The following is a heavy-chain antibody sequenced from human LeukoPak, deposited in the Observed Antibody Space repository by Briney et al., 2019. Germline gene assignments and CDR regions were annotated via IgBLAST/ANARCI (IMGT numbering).Heavy chain of an antibody. V-gene: IGHV3-23*01. CDR1: GFTFSSYG. J-gene: IGHJ4*02. Sequence: GETLRLSCAASGFTFSSYGMSWFRQAPGKGLEWVSAISDSGGRTFYADSVKGRFTISRDNSKNTLYLQINSLRAEDTAVYYCAKDSYDTSIWGQGTLVTVSA. D-gene: IGHD3-22*01. CDR2: ISDSGGRT. CDR3: AKDSYDTSI.